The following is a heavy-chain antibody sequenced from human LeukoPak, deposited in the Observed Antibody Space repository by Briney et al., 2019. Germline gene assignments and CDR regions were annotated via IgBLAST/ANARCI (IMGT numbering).Heavy chain of an antibody. D-gene: IGHD3-9*01. CDR3: ARELSSIGKTYYDILTGSCGMDV. CDR2: IYYSGST. Sequence: TLSLTCTVSGGSISSGGYYWSWIRQHPGKGLERIGYIYYSGSTYYNPSLKSRVTISVDTSKNQFSLKLSSVTAADTAVYYCARELSSIGKTYYDILTGSCGMDVWGRGTTVTVSS. J-gene: IGHJ6*02. CDR1: GGSISSGGYY. V-gene: IGHV4-31*03.